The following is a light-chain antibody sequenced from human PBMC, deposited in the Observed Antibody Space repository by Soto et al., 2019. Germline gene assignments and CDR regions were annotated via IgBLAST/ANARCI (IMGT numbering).Light chain of an antibody. V-gene: IGLV6-57*01. CDR1: SGSIASNY. Sequence: NFMLTQSHSVSESPGKTVTISCTRSSGSIASNYVQWYQQRPGSSPTTVIYEGNQRSSGVPDRFSGSIDSSSNSAALTISGLKTEDEADYYCQSYDSSARWVFGGGTKLTVL. CDR2: EGN. J-gene: IGLJ3*02. CDR3: QSYDSSARWV.